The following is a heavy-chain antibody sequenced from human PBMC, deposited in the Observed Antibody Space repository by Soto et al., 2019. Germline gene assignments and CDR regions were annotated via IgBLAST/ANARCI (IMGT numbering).Heavy chain of an antibody. J-gene: IGHJ4*02. D-gene: IGHD2-2*01. Sequence: GGSLRLSCAASGFTFTNFAMIRIRQAPGKGLEWVSAISGSGGSTYYADSVKGRFTISRDNSKNTLYLQMNSLRAEDTAVYYCAKDLASSTSCGYWGQGTLVTVSS. CDR1: GFTFTNFA. V-gene: IGHV3-23*01. CDR3: AKDLASSTSCGY. CDR2: ISGSGGST.